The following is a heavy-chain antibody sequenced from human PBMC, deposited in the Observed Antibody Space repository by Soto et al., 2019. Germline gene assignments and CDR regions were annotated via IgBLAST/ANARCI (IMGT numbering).Heavy chain of an antibody. V-gene: IGHV3-23*01. Sequence: PGGSLRLSCAASGFSFSHHVMTWFRQAPGKGLEYVSPLSDSGAYTYYADSVRGRFTISRENSKNMLYLQMDSLRADDTAVYYCARDLGKGAVAGFFDSWGQGTLVTVSS. CDR1: GFSFSHHV. CDR2: LSDSGAYT. J-gene: IGHJ4*02. CDR3: ARDLGKGAVAGFFDS. D-gene: IGHD6-19*01.